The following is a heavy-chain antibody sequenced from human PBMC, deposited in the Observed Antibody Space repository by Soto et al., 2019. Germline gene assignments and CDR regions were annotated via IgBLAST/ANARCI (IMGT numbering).Heavy chain of an antibody. Sequence: PGGSLRLSCAASGFTVSSNYMSWVRQAPGKGLEWVSVIYSGGSTYYADSVKGRFTISRDNSKNTLYLQMNSLRAEDTAVYYCARSPGYGNYYYYGMDVWGQGTTVTVSS. D-gene: IGHD6-13*01. CDR3: ARSPGYGNYYYYGMDV. CDR2: IYSGGST. CDR1: GFTVSSNY. V-gene: IGHV3-66*01. J-gene: IGHJ6*02.